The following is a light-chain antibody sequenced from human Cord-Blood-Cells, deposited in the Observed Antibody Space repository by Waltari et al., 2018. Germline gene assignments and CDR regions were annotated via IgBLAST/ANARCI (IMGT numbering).Light chain of an antibody. CDR3: SSYTSSSTLEV. CDR1: SSDVGGYNY. J-gene: IGLJ1*01. V-gene: IGLV2-14*04. CDR2: DVS. Sequence: GQSITISCTGTSSDVGGYNYVPWYQQHPGKAPKLMIYDVSNRPSGVSNRFSGSKSGNTASLTISGLQAEDEADYYCSSYTSSSTLEVFGTGTKVTVL.